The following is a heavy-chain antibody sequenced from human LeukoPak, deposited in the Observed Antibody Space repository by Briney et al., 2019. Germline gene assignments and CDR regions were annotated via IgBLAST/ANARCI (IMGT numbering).Heavy chain of an antibody. V-gene: IGHV4-61*01. Sequence: PSETLSLTCTVSGGSVSSGSYYWSRIRQPPGKGLEWIGYIYYSGSTNYNPSLKSRVTISVDTSKNQFSLKLSSVTAADTAVYYCARGRQYQLLGYWGQGTLVTVSS. J-gene: IGHJ4*02. CDR3: ARGRQYQLLGY. CDR1: GGSVSSGSYY. D-gene: IGHD2-2*01. CDR2: IYYSGST.